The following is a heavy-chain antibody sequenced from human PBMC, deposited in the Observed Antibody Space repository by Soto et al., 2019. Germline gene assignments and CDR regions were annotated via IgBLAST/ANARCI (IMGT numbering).Heavy chain of an antibody. CDR3: AKDIWSGYYSDPLDY. CDR1: GFTFSTYA. Sequence: GGSLRLSCAASGFTFSTYAMSWVRQAPGKGLEWISAITSGDGNTFYADSVKGRFSISRDNSKNTLFLEMNNLRAEDTAMYFCAKDIWSGYYSDPLDYWGQGTLVTVSS. D-gene: IGHD3-3*01. V-gene: IGHV3-23*01. J-gene: IGHJ4*02. CDR2: ITSGDGNT.